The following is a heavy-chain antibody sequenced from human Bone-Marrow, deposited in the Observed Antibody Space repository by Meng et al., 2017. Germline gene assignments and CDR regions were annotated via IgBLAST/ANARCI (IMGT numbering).Heavy chain of an antibody. Sequence: GESLKISCAASGFTFSSYAMHWVRQAPGKGLEWVAVISYDGSSKYYADSVKGRFTISRDNSKNTLYLQMNSLRAEDTAVYYCARNARLRYFGWLAKRYYGMDVWGQGTTVTVSS. CDR2: ISYDGSSK. V-gene: IGHV3-30*04. CDR3: ARNARLRYFGWLAKRYYGMDV. D-gene: IGHD3-9*01. CDR1: GFTFSSYA. J-gene: IGHJ6*02.